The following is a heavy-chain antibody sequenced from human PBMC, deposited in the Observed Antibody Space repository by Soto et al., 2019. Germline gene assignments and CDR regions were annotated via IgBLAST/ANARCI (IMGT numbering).Heavy chain of an antibody. CDR1: GFTFSRYE. J-gene: IGHJ2*01. CDR3: ARGGSGSYFWYFDL. CDR2: ISSSSSTL. Sequence: GGSLRLSCADSGFTFSRYEMNWVRQAPGKGLEWVSYISSSSSTLYYADSVKGRFTISRDNAKNSLYLQMNSLRAEDTAVYYCARGGSGSYFWYFDLWGRGTLVTVSS. V-gene: IGHV3-48*03. D-gene: IGHD1-26*01.